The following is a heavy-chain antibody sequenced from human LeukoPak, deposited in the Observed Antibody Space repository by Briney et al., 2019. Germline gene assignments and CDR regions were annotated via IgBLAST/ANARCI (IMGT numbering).Heavy chain of an antibody. CDR3: ARDSVGPPTNIVVVTAFWFDL. J-gene: IGHJ5*02. CDR2: ISAYNGNT. Sequence: ASVTVSCKASGYTFTSYGISWVRQAPGQGLEWMGWISAYNGNTKYAQKLRGRVTMTTDTSTSIAYMELRSLRSDDTAVYYCARDSVGPPTNIVVVTAFWFDLWGQGTLVTVSS. CDR1: GYTFTSYG. D-gene: IGHD2-21*02. V-gene: IGHV1-18*01.